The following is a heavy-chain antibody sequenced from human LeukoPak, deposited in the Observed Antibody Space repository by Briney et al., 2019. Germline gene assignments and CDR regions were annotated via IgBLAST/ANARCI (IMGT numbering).Heavy chain of an antibody. J-gene: IGHJ3*02. Sequence: GGSLRLSCAASGFTVSSNYMSWVRQAPGKGLEWVSVIYSGGSTYYADSVKGRLTISRHNSKNTLYLQMNSLRAEDTAVYYCARVRVVVIPDAFDIWGQGTMVTVSS. CDR1: GFTVSSNY. CDR2: IYSGGST. D-gene: IGHD3-22*01. CDR3: ARVRVVVIPDAFDI. V-gene: IGHV3-53*04.